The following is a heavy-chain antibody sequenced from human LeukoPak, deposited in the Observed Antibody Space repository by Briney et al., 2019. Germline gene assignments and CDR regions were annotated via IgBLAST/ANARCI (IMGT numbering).Heavy chain of an antibody. V-gene: IGHV6-1*01. CDR3: ARSIQHFDY. D-gene: IGHD2-21*01. CDR2: TWYRSNWYN. J-gene: IGHJ4*02. CDR1: GDSVSSNSAT. Sequence: SQTLSLTCGISGDSVSSNSATWDWIRQSPSRGLEWLGRTWYRSNWYNDSALSVRSRMTINPDTSKNQFSLHLHSVTPEDTAVYYCARSIQHFDYWGQGTLVTVSS.